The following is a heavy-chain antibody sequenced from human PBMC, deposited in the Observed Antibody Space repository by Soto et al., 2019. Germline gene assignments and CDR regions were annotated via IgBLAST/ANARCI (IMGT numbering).Heavy chain of an antibody. Sequence: GGSLRLSCAASGFTFSSYAMSWVRQAPGKGLEWVSAISGSGGSTYYADSVKGRFTISRDNSKNTLNLQMNSLRAEDTAVYYCAKDPHPHDYGDYSPDYWGQGTLVTVSS. D-gene: IGHD4-17*01. J-gene: IGHJ4*02. CDR1: GFTFSSYA. CDR3: AKDPHPHDYGDYSPDY. CDR2: ISGSGGST. V-gene: IGHV3-23*01.